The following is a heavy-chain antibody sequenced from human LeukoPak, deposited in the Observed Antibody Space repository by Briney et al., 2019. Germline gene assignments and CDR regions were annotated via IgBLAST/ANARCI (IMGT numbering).Heavy chain of an antibody. J-gene: IGHJ6*03. V-gene: IGHV4-39*01. CDR2: IYYSGST. CDR1: GGSISSNSYY. CDR3: ARTTEGGYSYGYFYYYYMDV. D-gene: IGHD5-18*01. Sequence: NPSETLSLTCAVSGGSISSNSYYWGWIRQPPGKGLEWIGSIYYSGSTYYNPSLKSRVTISVDTSKNQFSLKLSSVTAADTAVYYCARTTEGGYSYGYFYYYYMDVWGKGTTVTISS.